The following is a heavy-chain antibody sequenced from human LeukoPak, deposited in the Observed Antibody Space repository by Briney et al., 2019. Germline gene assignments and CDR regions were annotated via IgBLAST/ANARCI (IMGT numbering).Heavy chain of an antibody. CDR1: GGSISSSSYY. Sequence: TSETLSLTCTVSGGSISSSSYYWGWIRQPPGKGLEWIGSIYYSGSTNYNPSLKSRVTISVDTSKNQFSLKLSSVTAADTAVYYCARVRRQWLVRSVYYYYYMDVWGKGTTVTVSS. CDR3: ARVRRQWLVRSVYYYYYMDV. V-gene: IGHV4-39*07. J-gene: IGHJ6*03. D-gene: IGHD6-19*01. CDR2: IYYSGST.